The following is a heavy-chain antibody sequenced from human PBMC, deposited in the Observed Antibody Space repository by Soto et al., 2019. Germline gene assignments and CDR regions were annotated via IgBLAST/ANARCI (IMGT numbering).Heavy chain of an antibody. J-gene: IGHJ6*02. D-gene: IGHD2-15*01. Sequence: GSLRLSCAASGFTFSDYYMSWIRQAPGKGLKWVSYISSSGSTIYYADSVKGRFTISRDNAKNSLYLQMNSLRAEDTAVYYCARDRGGPLYYYYGMDVWGQGTTVTVSS. V-gene: IGHV3-11*01. CDR1: GFTFSDYY. CDR2: ISSSGSTI. CDR3: ARDRGGPLYYYYGMDV.